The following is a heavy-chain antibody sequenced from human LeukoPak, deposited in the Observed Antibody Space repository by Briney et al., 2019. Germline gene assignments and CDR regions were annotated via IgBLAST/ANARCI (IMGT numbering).Heavy chain of an antibody. J-gene: IGHJ4*02. CDR3: ASPSGVVVTAPDY. D-gene: IGHD2-21*02. V-gene: IGHV3-23*01. Sequence: GSLRLSCAASGFTFSSYAMSWVRQAPGKGLEWVSAISGSGGSTYYADSVKGRFTISRDNSKNTLYLQMNSLRAEDTAVYYCASPSGVVVTAPDYWGQGTLVTVSS. CDR2: ISGSGGST. CDR1: GFTFSSYA.